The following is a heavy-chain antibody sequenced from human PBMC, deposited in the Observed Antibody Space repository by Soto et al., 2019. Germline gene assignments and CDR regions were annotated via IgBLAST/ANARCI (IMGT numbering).Heavy chain of an antibody. CDR2: IYYSGST. Sequence: QLQLQESGPGLVKPSETLSLTCTVSGGSISSSSYYWGWIRQPPGKGLEWIGSIYYSGSTYYNPSLKSRVTRSVDTSKNQFSLKLSSVPAADTAVYYCARQDTVTTRAEPNFDYWGQGTLVTVSS. D-gene: IGHD4-4*01. J-gene: IGHJ4*02. CDR3: ARQDTVTTRAEPNFDY. CDR1: GGSISSSSYY. V-gene: IGHV4-39*01.